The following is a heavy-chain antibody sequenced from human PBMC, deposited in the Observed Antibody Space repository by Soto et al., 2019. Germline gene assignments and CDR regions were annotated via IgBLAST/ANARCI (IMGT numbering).Heavy chain of an antibody. CDR1: GFTLSTYD. J-gene: IGHJ6*03. CDR3: AKGPPPASGYYYMDV. D-gene: IGHD3-10*01. V-gene: IGHV3-13*01. Sequence: EVQLVESGGGLVQPGGSLRLSCAASGFTLSTYDMHWVRQATGKGLEWVAALSYAGDTYYPGSVKGRFTVSREGAKNSLYLQMNRLTAGDTAVYYCAKGPPPASGYYYMDVWGKGTTVTVSS. CDR2: LSYAGDT.